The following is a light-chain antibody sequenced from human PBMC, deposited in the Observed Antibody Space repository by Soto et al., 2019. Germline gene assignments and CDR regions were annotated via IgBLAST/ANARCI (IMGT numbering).Light chain of an antibody. Sequence: EIVMTQSPGTLSVSPGERATLSCRASQSINSNLAWYQLKPGQSPRLLIYGASNRATGIPARFSGSGSGTEFTLTISSLQSEDFAVYYCQQYTSWPRTFGQGTKVEIK. CDR2: GAS. CDR3: QQYTSWPRT. J-gene: IGKJ1*01. V-gene: IGKV3-15*01. CDR1: QSINSN.